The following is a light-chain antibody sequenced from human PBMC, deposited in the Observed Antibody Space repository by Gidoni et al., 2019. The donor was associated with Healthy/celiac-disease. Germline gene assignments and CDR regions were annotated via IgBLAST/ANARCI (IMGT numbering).Light chain of an antibody. CDR2: GSS. V-gene: IGKV3-15*01. CDR1: QSVSSN. CDR3: QRYNNWPPGNT. J-gene: IGKJ2*01. Sequence: EIVMTQSPATLSVSPGERATLSCRASQSVSSNLAWYQQKPGQAPRLLIYGSSTRATGIPARFSCSGSGTEFTLTISSLQSEDFAVYYCQRYNNWPPGNTFGQGTKLEIK.